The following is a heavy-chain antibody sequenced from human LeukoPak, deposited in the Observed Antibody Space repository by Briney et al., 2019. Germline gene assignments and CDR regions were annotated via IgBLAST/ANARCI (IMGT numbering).Heavy chain of an antibody. CDR2: IYPSDSDS. J-gene: IGHJ3*02. CDR3: ARVTVPAAGLTAAFDI. CDR1: GYTFSIYW. V-gene: IGHV5-51*01. D-gene: IGHD2-2*01. Sequence: GESLKISCKTSGYTFSIYWIGWVRQMLGKGLEWMGIIYPSDSDSRYSPSFQGRVTFSVDKSISTAYLKWTGLKASDTGMYYCARVTVPAAGLTAAFDIWGHGTKVTVSS.